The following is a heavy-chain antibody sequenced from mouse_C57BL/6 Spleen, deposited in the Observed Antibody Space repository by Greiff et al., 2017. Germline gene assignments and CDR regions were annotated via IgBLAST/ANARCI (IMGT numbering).Heavy chain of an antibody. V-gene: IGHV5-9-1*02. D-gene: IGHD5-1*01. J-gene: IGHJ4*01. CDR1: GFTFSSYA. Sequence: DVMLVESGEGLVKPGGSLKLSCAASGFTFSSYAMSWVRQTPEKRLEWVAYISSGGDYIYYADTVKGRFTISRNNAGHTLYLQMSSLKSEDTAMYYCTRDHLRPGDWGQGTSVTVSS. CDR3: TRDHLRPGD. CDR2: ISSGGDYI.